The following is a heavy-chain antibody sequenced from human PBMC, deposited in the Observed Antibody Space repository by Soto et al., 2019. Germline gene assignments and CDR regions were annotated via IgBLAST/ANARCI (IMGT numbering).Heavy chain of an antibody. V-gene: IGHV3-23*01. CDR1: GLTLSSYA. D-gene: IGHD5-18*01. J-gene: IGHJ4*02. Sequence: GGSLRLSCAASGLTLSSYAMSWVRQAPGKGLEWVSGISGGGGSTYYADCVKGRFTISRDNSKNTLYLQMNSLRTEDTAVYYCAKHIQLSRHGIDYWGQGTLVTVSS. CDR2: ISGGGGST. CDR3: AKHIQLSRHGIDY.